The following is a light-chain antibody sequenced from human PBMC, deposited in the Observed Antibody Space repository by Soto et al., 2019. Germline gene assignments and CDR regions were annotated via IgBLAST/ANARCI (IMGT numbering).Light chain of an antibody. V-gene: IGLV2-8*01. J-gene: IGLJ1*01. CDR3: SSYAGSNNYV. CDR1: SSDIGGYNY. CDR2: EVS. Sequence: QSVLTQPPFASESPAQSVTIPCTGTSSDIGGYNYVSWYQQYPGKAPKLMIYEVSKRPSGVPDRFSGSKSGNTASLTVSGLQAEDEADYYCSSYAGSNNYVFGTGTKVTVL.